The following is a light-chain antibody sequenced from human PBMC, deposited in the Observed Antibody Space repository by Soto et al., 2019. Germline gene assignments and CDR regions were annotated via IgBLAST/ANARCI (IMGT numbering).Light chain of an antibody. Sequence: QAVVTQEPSLTVSPGGTVTLTCGSSTGAVTGGHYPYWFQQKPGQAPRTLVYNTSDKHSWAPARFSGSLLGGKAALTLSGAQPEDEAEYYCLLSYSGARVFGGGTQLTVL. CDR1: TGAVTGGHY. CDR2: NTS. J-gene: IGLJ3*02. CDR3: LLSYSGARV. V-gene: IGLV7-46*01.